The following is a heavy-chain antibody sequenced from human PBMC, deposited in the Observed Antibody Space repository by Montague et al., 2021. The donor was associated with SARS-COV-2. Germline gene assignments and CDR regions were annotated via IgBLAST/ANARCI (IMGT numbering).Heavy chain of an antibody. CDR2: INHGRST. CDR1: GTSFGGYY. Sequence: SETLSLTCAVHGTSFGGYYWYWICHPPGKGLEWMGEINHGRSTKYSSSLKSRLTISAYTSKTQISLKLTSVSAAATAVSYCAILRDVVVPSPILGVGPYYSDCDMDVWGRGTTVTVSS. V-gene: IGHV4-34*01. CDR3: AILRDVVVPSPILGVGPYYSDCDMDV. D-gene: IGHD3-10*01. J-gene: IGHJ6*03.